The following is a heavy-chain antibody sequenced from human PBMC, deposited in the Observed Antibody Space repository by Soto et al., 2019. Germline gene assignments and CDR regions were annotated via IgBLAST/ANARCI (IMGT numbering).Heavy chain of an antibody. CDR1: GGTFSSYA. D-gene: IGHD1-1*01. V-gene: IGHV1-69*12. CDR3: AREWGCLQRQDYYYYGMDV. CDR2: IIPIFGTA. Sequence: QVQLVQSGAEVKKPGSSVKVSCKASGGTFSSYAISWVRLAPGQGLERKGGIIPIFGTANYAQKHKVRVTITVDESTSKAYMELGSLGYEDTAVYYWAREWGCLQRQDYYYYGMDVRGQGTTVTVSS. J-gene: IGHJ6*02.